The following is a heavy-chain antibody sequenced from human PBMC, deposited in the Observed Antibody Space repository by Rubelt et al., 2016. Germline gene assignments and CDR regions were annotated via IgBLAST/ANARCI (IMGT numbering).Heavy chain of an antibody. CDR2: IYYSGNT. V-gene: IGHV4-59*08. D-gene: IGHD2-2*01. CDR1: GGSITNYY. J-gene: IGHJ5*02. CDR3: AGELPAAGAGWFDP. Sequence: QVQLQESGPGQVKPSETLSLTCTVSGGSITNYYWSWIRQPPGKGLEWIGYIYYSGNTNSNPSLKSRVTMSVDTSKNQVSLKLSSVTAAYTAVLYCAGELPAAGAGWFDPWGQGTLVTVSS.